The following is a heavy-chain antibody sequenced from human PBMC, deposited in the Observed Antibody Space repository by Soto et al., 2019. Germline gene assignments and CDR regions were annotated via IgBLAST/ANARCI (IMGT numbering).Heavy chain of an antibody. CDR2: ISGFNDDT. CDR1: GYTFTGYG. D-gene: IGHD3-10*01. J-gene: IGHJ5*02. CDR3: ARSGSYYPARNWFGP. V-gene: IGHV1-18*01. Sequence: QAQLVQSGVEMKNVGASVKVSCKASGYTFTGYGISWVRQAPGQGLEWMGWISGFNDDTNHAQKFQGRVTVTKDTSTSTAYMELRSLKSDDTAVYYCARSGSYYPARNWFGPWGQGTLVTVSS.